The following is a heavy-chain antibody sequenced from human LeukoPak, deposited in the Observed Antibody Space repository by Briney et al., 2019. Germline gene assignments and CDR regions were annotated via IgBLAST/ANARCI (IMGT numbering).Heavy chain of an antibody. CDR3: ARVYDFNLGLDWFDP. J-gene: IGHJ5*02. Sequence: GASVKVSCKASGYTFTSYGISWVRQAPGQGLEWMGWISAYNGNTNYAQKLQGRVTMTTDTSTSTAYMELRSLRSDDTAVYYCARVYDFNLGLDWFDPWGQGTLVTVSS. V-gene: IGHV1-18*01. CDR1: GYTFTSYG. CDR2: ISAYNGNT. D-gene: IGHD3-3*01.